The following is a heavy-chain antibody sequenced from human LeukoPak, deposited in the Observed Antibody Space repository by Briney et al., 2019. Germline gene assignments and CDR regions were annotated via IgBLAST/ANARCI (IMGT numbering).Heavy chain of an antibody. CDR1: GGSISSYY. Sequence: SETLFLTCTVSGGSISSYYWTWIRQPAGKGLEWIGRIYTTGTTNYNPSLKSRVTMSLDTSKNQLSLKLSSVTAADTAVYYCARAPFTTSFQGMDVWGQGTTVTVSS. J-gene: IGHJ6*02. V-gene: IGHV4-4*07. CDR2: IYTTGTT. D-gene: IGHD2-2*01. CDR3: ARAPFTTSFQGMDV.